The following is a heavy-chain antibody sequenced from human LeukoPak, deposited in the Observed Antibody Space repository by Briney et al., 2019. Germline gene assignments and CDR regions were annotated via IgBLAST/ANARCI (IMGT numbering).Heavy chain of an antibody. CDR3: ARQLDDVHSHFAT. Sequence: GESLKISCKASGYSFTSYWIGWVRQMPGKGLEWMGIIYPGDFDTTYTPSFQGQVTISADESISTAYLQWSSLKASDTAIYYCARQLDDVHSHFATWGQGTLVTVSS. CDR1: GYSFTSYW. CDR2: IYPGDFDT. V-gene: IGHV5-51*01. J-gene: IGHJ4*02. D-gene: IGHD3-3*01.